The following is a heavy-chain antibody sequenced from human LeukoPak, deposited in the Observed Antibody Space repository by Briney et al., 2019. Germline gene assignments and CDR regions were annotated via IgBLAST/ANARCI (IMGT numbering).Heavy chain of an antibody. CDR2: IYPGDSDT. J-gene: IGHJ5*02. Sequence: GESPKISCKGSGYSFTSYWIGWVRQMPGKGLEWMGIIYPGDSDTRYSPSFQGQVTISADKSISTAYLQWSSLKASDTAMYYCARSLIAVAGRGNWFDPWGQGTLVTVSS. CDR3: ARSLIAVAGRGNWFDP. D-gene: IGHD6-19*01. CDR1: GYSFTSYW. V-gene: IGHV5-51*01.